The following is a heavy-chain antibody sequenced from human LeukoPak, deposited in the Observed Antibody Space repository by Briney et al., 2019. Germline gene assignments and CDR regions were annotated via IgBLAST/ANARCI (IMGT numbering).Heavy chain of an antibody. V-gene: IGHV2-5*02. CDR3: AHMGIAVALDH. CDR2: IYWDDDK. Sequence: SGPTLVKPTQTLTLTCTFSGFSLSTSGVGVGWIRQPPGEALEWLALIYWDDDKRYSPSLKSRLTITKDTSKNQVVLTMTNMDPVGTATYYCAHMGIAVALDHWGQGTLVTVSS. CDR1: GFSLSTSGVG. D-gene: IGHD6-19*01. J-gene: IGHJ5*02.